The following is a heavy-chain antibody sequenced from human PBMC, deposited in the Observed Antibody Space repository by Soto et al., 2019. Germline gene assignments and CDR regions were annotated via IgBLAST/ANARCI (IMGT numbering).Heavy chain of an antibody. J-gene: IGHJ5*02. D-gene: IGHD2-2*01. V-gene: IGHV4-31*03. CDR3: ARGVHMSAAASGVYNWCDP. Sequence: SETLSLTCTVSGGSISSSSYYWSWIRQHPGKGLEWIGYIYYSGSTYYNPSLKSRVTISVDTSKNQFSLKLSSVTAADTAVYYCARGVHMSAAASGVYNWCDPWGQGTLVTVSS. CDR1: GGSISSSSYY. CDR2: IYYSGST.